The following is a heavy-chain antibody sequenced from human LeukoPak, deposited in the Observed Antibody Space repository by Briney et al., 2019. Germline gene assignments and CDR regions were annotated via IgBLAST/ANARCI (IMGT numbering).Heavy chain of an antibody. J-gene: IGHJ4*02. CDR2: ISGSGGST. V-gene: IGHV3-23*01. CDR3: AKDLSGWYDFDY. Sequence: GGSLRLSCAASRFTFSSYAMSWVRQAPGKGLEWVSAISGSGGSTYYADSVKGRFTISRDNSKSTLYLQMNNLRAEDTAVYYCAKDLSGWYDFDYWGQGTLVTVSS. D-gene: IGHD6-13*01. CDR1: RFTFSSYA.